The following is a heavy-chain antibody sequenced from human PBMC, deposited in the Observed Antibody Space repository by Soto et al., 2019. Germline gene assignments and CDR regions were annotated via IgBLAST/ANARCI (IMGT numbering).Heavy chain of an antibody. D-gene: IGHD3-22*01. CDR2: INPSGGST. CDR1: GYTFTSYY. Sequence: GASVKVSCKASGYTFTSYYMHWVRQAPGQGLEWMGIINPSGGSTTYAQKFQGRVTMTRDTSTYTVYMELSSLRSEDTAAYYCARGGYYFDSSRYRGIDAFDIWGQGTMVTVSS. CDR3: ARGGYYFDSSRYRGIDAFDI. J-gene: IGHJ3*02. V-gene: IGHV1-46*01.